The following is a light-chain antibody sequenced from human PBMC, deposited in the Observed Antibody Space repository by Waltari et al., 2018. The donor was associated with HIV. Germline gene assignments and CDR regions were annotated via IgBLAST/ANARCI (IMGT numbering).Light chain of an antibody. CDR3: QQSYNPLRIT. J-gene: IGKJ3*01. CDR1: QNIKTY. CDR2: AAS. V-gene: IGKV1-39*01. Sequence: DIQMTKSPSSLSASVGDRVTITCRASQNIKTYLNWYQQKQGKAANLLIYAASTLDSGVPSRFRGSGSGTDVTTTISSLQPEEFATYYCQQSYNPLRITFDPGTKVDIK.